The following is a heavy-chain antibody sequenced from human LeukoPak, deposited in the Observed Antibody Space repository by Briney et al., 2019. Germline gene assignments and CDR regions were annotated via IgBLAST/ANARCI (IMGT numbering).Heavy chain of an antibody. J-gene: IGHJ6*02. V-gene: IGHV4-4*07. CDR1: GGSISSYY. Sequence: SETLSLTCTVSGGSISSYYWSWIRQPAGKGLEWIGRIYTSGSTNYNPSLKSRVTISVDTSKNQFSLKLSSVTAADTAVYYCARANYYGSGSYYRRILSYYGMDVWGQGTTVTVSS. CDR2: IYTSGST. D-gene: IGHD3-10*01. CDR3: ARANYYGSGSYYRRILSYYGMDV.